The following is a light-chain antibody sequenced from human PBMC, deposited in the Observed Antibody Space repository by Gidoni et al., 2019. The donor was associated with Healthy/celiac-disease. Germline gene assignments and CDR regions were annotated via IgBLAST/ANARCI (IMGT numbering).Light chain of an antibody. CDR2: AAS. CDR3: QQYYSYPRT. J-gene: IGKJ1*01. CDR1: QGTSSY. Sequence: AIRLIQSPSSFSASTGDRLTITCRASQGTSSYLAWYQQKPGKAPKLLIYAASTLQSGVPSRFSGSGSGTDFTLTISCLQSEDFATYYCQQYYSYPRTFGQGTKVEIK. V-gene: IGKV1-8*01.